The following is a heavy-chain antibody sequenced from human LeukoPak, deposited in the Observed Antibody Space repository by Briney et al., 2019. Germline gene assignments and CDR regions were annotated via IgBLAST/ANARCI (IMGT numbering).Heavy chain of an antibody. J-gene: IGHJ3*02. CDR1: GDSISLSFYY. Sequence: SETLSLTCSVSGDSISLSFYYWGWIRQPPGKALEWIGSVYYSGTTSYNPSLKSRVTISVDMSKNHFSLRLRSVTAADTAMYYCARSDGYGLVGIWGQGTMVTVSS. V-gene: IGHV4-39*07. D-gene: IGHD3-10*01. CDR3: ARSDGYGLVGI. CDR2: VYYSGTT.